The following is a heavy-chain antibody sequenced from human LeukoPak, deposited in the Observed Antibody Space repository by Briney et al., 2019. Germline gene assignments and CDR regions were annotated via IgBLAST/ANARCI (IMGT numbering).Heavy chain of an antibody. Sequence: ASVKASCKASGYTFTSYGISWVRQAPGQGLEWMGWISAYNGNTNYAQKLQGRVTMTTDTSTSTAYMELRSPRSDDTAVYYCARDPPRITIFGVVPLHRMDVWGQGTTVTVSS. CDR1: GYTFTSYG. CDR3: ARDPPRITIFGVVPLHRMDV. V-gene: IGHV1-18*01. J-gene: IGHJ6*02. CDR2: ISAYNGNT. D-gene: IGHD3-3*01.